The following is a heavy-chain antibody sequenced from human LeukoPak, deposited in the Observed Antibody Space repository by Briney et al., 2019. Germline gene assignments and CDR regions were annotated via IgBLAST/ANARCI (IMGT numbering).Heavy chain of an antibody. CDR2: ISGSGGST. CDR3: ARDEATYYYDSSGYNYYYYGMDV. D-gene: IGHD3-22*01. J-gene: IGHJ6*02. V-gene: IGHV3-23*01. Sequence: GRSLRLSCAASGFTFSSYAMSWVRQAPGKGLEWVSAISGSGGSTYYADSVKGRSTISRDNSKNTLYLQMNSLRAEDTAVYYCARDEATYYYDSSGYNYYYYGMDVWGQGTTVTVSS. CDR1: GFTFSSYA.